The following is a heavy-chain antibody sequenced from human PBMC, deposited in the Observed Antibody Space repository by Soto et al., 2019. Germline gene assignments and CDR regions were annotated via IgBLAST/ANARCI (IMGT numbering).Heavy chain of an antibody. CDR3: VRLSKYTSGWYVLYYPDA. D-gene: IGHD6-19*01. CDR1: GFTFSDYY. Sequence: GGALRLSCAASGFTFSDYYMAWIRQAPGKGLEWVSYISSSVITKSSADSLEGRFTISRDNAKESLYLQMNSLRAEDTAVYYCVRLSKYTSGWYVLYYPDAWGQGTLVTVSS. CDR2: ISSSVITK. J-gene: IGHJ5*02. V-gene: IGHV3-11*01.